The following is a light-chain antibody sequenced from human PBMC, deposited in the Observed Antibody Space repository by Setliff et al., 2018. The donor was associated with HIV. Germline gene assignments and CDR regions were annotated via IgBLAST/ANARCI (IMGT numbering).Light chain of an antibody. V-gene: IGLV1-51*01. CDR2: DNN. CDR3: ATWDSSRSAYV. Sequence: QSVLTQPPSVSAAPGQKVTISCSGSTSNIGNNYVARYQHLPGTAPKLLIYDNNKRPSGIPDRLSGSKSGTSATLGITGLQTGDEADYYCATWDSSRSAYVFGTGTKVTVL. J-gene: IGLJ1*01. CDR1: TSNIGNNY.